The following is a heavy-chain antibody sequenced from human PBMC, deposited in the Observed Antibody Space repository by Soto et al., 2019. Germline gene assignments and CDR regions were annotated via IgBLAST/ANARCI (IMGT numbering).Heavy chain of an antibody. CDR3: ARDMVPIFGVVSGYGMDV. V-gene: IGHV1-2*04. CDR2: INPNSGGT. D-gene: IGHD3-3*01. J-gene: IGHJ6*02. CDR1: GCTFTGYY. Sequence: ASVKVSCKASGCTFTGYYMHWVRQAPGQGLEWMGWINPNSGGTNYAQKFQGWVTMTRDTSISTAYMELSRLRSDDTAVYYCARDMVPIFGVVSGYGMDVWGQGTTVTVSS.